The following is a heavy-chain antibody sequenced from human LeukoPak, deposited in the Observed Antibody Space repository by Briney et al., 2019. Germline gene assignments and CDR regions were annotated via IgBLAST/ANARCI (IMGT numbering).Heavy chain of an antibody. CDR3: AREGYDILTGYHCGMDV. V-gene: IGHV3-21*01. CDR1: GFTFSSYS. D-gene: IGHD3-9*01. J-gene: IGHJ6*04. CDR2: ISSSSSYI. Sequence: PGGSLRLSCAASGFTFSSYSMNWVRQAPGKGLEWVSSISSSSSYIYYADSVKGRFTISRDNAKNSLYLQMNSLRAEDTAVYYCAREGYDILTGYHCGMDVWGKGTTVTVSS.